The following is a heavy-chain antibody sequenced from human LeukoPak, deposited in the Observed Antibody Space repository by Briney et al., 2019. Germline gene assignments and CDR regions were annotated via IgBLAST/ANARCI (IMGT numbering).Heavy chain of an antibody. CDR3: ASGTLTELDY. Sequence: GGSLRLSCAASGFTFSSYSMHWVRQAPGKGLEHVSAISSSGGSTYYANSMKGRFTISRDNSKNTLFLQMGSPRAEDMAVYYCASGTLTELDYWGQGTLVTVSS. V-gene: IGHV3-64*01. D-gene: IGHD4-11*01. CDR2: ISSSGGST. CDR1: GFTFSSYS. J-gene: IGHJ4*02.